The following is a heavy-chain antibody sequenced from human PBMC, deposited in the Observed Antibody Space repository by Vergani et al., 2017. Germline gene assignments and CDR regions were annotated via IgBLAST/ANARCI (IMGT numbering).Heavy chain of an antibody. CDR3: ARDRDDFWSGYYSTYYFDY. Sequence: QVQLVESGGGVVQPGRSLRLSCAASGFTFSSYAMHWVRQAPGKGLEWVAVISYDGSNKYYADSVKGRFTISRDNSKNTLYLQTNSLRAEDTAVYYCARDRDDFWSGYYSTYYFDYWGQGTLVTVSS. V-gene: IGHV3-30-3*01. CDR1: GFTFSSYA. D-gene: IGHD3-3*01. J-gene: IGHJ4*02. CDR2: ISYDGSNK.